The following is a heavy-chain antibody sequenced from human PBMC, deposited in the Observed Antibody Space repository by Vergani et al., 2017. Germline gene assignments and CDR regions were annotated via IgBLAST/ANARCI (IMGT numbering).Heavy chain of an antibody. Sequence: QVQLQESGPGLVKPSQTLSLTCTVSGGSINSYNYYWSWIRQPAGKGLEWIGRIHTSGSTNYNPSLKSRVTMSEDTSKNQFSLNLTSVTAADTAVYFCARGSCLGGSCYKPLFDYLGQGILVTVSS. CDR3: ARGSCLGGSCYKPLFDY. J-gene: IGHJ4*02. D-gene: IGHD2-15*01. CDR2: IHTSGST. V-gene: IGHV4-61*02. CDR1: GGSINSYNYY.